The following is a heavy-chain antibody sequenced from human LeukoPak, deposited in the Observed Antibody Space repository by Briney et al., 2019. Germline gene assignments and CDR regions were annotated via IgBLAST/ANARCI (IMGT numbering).Heavy chain of an antibody. V-gene: IGHV1-69*13. CDR2: IIPIFGTA. CDR1: GGTFSSYA. D-gene: IGHD3-9*01. CDR3: ASSDYDILTGYYG. Sequence: GASVKVSCKAPGGTFSSYAISWVRQAPGQGLEWMGGIIPIFGTANYAQKFQGRVTITADESTSTAYMELSSLRSEDTAVYYCASSDYDILTGYYGWGQGTLVTVSS. J-gene: IGHJ4*02.